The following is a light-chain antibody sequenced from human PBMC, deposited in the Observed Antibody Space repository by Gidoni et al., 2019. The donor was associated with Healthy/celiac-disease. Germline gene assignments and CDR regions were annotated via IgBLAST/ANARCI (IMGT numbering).Light chain of an antibody. CDR1: QDISNY. J-gene: IGKJ3*01. CDR3: QQYDNLPGFT. CDR2: DAS. V-gene: IGKV1-33*01. Sequence: IQMTQSPSSLSASVGDRVTITCQASQDISNYLNWYQQKPGKAPKLLIYDASNLETGGPSRFSGSGSGTDFTFTISRLQPEDIATYYCQQYDNLPGFTFGPGTKVDIK.